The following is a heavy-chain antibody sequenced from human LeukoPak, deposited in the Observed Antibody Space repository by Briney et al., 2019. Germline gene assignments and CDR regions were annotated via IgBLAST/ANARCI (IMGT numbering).Heavy chain of an antibody. Sequence: GGSLRLSCAASGFTFSNYAMSWVRQAPGKGLEWVSAISGSGGSTYYADSVKGRFTISRDNSKNTLYLQMNSLRAEDTAVYYCAKGYYGSGTPYYGMDVWGQGTTVTVSS. J-gene: IGHJ6*02. CDR1: GFTFSNYA. V-gene: IGHV3-23*01. D-gene: IGHD3-10*01. CDR2: ISGSGGST. CDR3: AKGYYGSGTPYYGMDV.